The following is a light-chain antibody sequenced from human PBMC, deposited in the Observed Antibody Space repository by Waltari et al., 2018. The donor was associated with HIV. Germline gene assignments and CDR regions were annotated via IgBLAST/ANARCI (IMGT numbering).Light chain of an antibody. CDR1: QTISNS. CDR3: QQSYGAPFT. J-gene: IGKJ3*01. CDR2: TAS. V-gene: IGKV1-39*01. Sequence: DIRMTQSPSSLSASIGDRVTITCRASQTISNSLNWYQQTPGQAPKLLIYTASRLQSGVPSRFSGSSSGTDFTLTISSLQPDDFATYYCQQSYGAPFTFGPGSTV.